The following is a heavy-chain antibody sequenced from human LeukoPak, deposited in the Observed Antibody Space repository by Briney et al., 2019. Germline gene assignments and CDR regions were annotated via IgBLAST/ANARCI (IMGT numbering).Heavy chain of an antibody. D-gene: IGHD6-13*01. CDR3: AREGGIAAAGTLDY. CDR1: GGSISSYY. Sequence: SETLSLTCTVSGGSISSYYWSWIRQPPGKGLEWIGYIYYSGSTNYNPSLKSRVTISVDTSKNQFSLKLSSVTAADTAVYYCAREGGIAAAGTLDYWGQGTLVTVSS. CDR2: IYYSGST. V-gene: IGHV4-59*12. J-gene: IGHJ4*02.